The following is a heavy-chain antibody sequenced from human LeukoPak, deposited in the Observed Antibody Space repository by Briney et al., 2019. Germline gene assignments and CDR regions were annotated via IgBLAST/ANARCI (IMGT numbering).Heavy chain of an antibody. V-gene: IGHV3-13*04. CDR1: GFTFSSYD. D-gene: IGHD5-12*01. Sequence: GGSLRLSCAASGFTFSSYDMHWVREPTGKGLEWVSAIGTAGDTYYPGSVKGRFTISRENAKNSLYLQMNSLRAGDTAVYYCVRGTGYSAYDYDFDYWGQGTLVTVSS. CDR3: VRGTGYSAYDYDFDY. CDR2: IGTAGDT. J-gene: IGHJ4*02.